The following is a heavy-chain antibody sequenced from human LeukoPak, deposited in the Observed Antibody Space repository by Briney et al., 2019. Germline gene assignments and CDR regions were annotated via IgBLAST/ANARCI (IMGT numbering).Heavy chain of an antibody. V-gene: IGHV3-30*18. CDR3: AKVSSSGYLFDY. CDR1: GFTFSSYG. CDR2: ISYDGSNK. Sequence: GGSLRLSCAASGFTFSSYGMHWVRQAPGKGLEWVAVISYDGSNKYYADSVKGRFTISRDNSKNTLYLQMNSLRAEDTAVYYCAKVSSSGYLFDYWGQGTLVTVSS. J-gene: IGHJ4*02. D-gene: IGHD3-22*01.